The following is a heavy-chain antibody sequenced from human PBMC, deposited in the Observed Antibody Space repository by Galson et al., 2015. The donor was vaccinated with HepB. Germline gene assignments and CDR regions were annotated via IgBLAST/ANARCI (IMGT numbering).Heavy chain of an antibody. J-gene: IGHJ3*02. CDR3: ARDLEGYDSSGFVAFDI. CDR2: TYYRSKWYN. CDR1: GDSVSSNSAA. D-gene: IGHD3-22*01. Sequence: CAISGDSVSSNSAAWNWIRQSPSRGLEWLGRTYYRSKWYNDYAVSVKSRITINPDTSKNQFSLQLNSVTPEDTAVYYRARDLEGYDSSGFVAFDIWGQGTMVTVSS. V-gene: IGHV6-1*01.